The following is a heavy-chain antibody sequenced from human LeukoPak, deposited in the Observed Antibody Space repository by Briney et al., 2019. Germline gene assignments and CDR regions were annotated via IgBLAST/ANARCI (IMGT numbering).Heavy chain of an antibody. CDR3: ARGGYSGYVQAFDI. J-gene: IGHJ3*02. Sequence: SVKVSCKASGGTFSSYAISWVRQAPGQGLEWMGRIIPILGIANYAQKFQGRVTITADKSTSTAYMELSSLRSEDTAVYYCARGGYSGYVQAFDIWGQGTMVTVSS. D-gene: IGHD5-12*01. CDR1: GGTFSSYA. CDR2: IIPILGIA. V-gene: IGHV1-69*04.